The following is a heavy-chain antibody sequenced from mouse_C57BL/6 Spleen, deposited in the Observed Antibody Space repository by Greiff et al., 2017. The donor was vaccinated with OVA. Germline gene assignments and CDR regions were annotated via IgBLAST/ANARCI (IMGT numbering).Heavy chain of an antibody. CDR2: IDPETGGT. J-gene: IGHJ2*01. CDR1: GYTFTDYE. D-gene: IGHD2-1*01. CDR3: TRFGNFY. Sequence: VKLMESGAELVRPGASVTLSCKASGYTFTDYEMNWVKQTPVHGLEWIGAIDPETGGTAYNQKFKGKAILTADKSSSTAYMELRSLTSEDSAVYYCTRFGNFYWGQGTTLTVSS. V-gene: IGHV1-15*01.